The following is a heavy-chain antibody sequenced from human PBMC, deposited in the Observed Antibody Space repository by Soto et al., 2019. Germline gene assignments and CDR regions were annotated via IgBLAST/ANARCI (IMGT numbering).Heavy chain of an antibody. D-gene: IGHD3-10*01. Sequence: QVQLVQSGAEVKKPGSSVKVSCKASGGTFSSYAISWVRQAPGQGLEWMGGIIPIFGTANYAQKFQGRVTITADESTSTAYMKLSSLRSEDTAVYYCAGEGGLSYYGSGSAYEFNYYYGMDVWGQGTTVTVSS. CDR3: AGEGGLSYYGSGSAYEFNYYYGMDV. CDR2: IIPIFGTA. V-gene: IGHV1-69*12. J-gene: IGHJ6*02. CDR1: GGTFSSYA.